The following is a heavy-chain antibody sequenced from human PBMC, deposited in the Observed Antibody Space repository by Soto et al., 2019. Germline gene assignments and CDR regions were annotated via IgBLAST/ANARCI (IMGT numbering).Heavy chain of an antibody. J-gene: IGHJ6*03. CDR2: IYYSGST. D-gene: IGHD6-13*01. CDR1: GGSISSYY. V-gene: IGHV4-59*01. Sequence: PSETLSLTCTVSGGSISSYYWSWIRQPPGKGLEWIGYIYYSGSTNHNPSLKSRVTISVDTSKNQFSLKLSSVTAADTAVYYCARNIAAAGIVPRNWYYYYYMDVWGKGTTVTVSS. CDR3: ARNIAAAGIVPRNWYYYYYMDV.